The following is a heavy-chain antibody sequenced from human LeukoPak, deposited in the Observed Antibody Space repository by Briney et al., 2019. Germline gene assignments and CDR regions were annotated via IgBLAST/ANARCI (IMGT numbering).Heavy chain of an antibody. CDR1: GFTFSSYG. D-gene: IGHD6-19*01. CDR2: IWYDGSNK. CDR3: AREGAGYSSGWDY. J-gene: IGHJ4*02. V-gene: IGHV3-33*01. Sequence: GGSLRLSCAASGFTFSSYGMHWVRQAPGKGLEWVAVIWYDGSNKYYADSVKDRFTISRDNSKNTLYLQMNSLRAEDTAVYYCAREGAGYSSGWDYWGQGTLVTVSS.